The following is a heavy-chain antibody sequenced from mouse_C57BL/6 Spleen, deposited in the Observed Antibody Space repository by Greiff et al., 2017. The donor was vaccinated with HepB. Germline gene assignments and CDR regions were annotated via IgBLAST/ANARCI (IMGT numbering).Heavy chain of an antibody. CDR2: ISNGGGST. CDR3: ASGGGGYFDV. J-gene: IGHJ1*03. V-gene: IGHV5-12*01. Sequence: EVKLLESGGGLVQPGGSLKLSCAASGFTFSDYYMYWVRQTPEKRLEWVAYISNGGGSTYYPDTVKGRFTISRDNAKNTLYLQMSRLKSEDTAMYYCASGGGGYFDVWGTGTTVTVSS. CDR1: GFTFSDYY.